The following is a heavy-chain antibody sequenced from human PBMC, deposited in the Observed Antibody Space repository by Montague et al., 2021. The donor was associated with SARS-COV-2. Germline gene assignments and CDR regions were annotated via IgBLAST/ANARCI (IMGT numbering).Heavy chain of an antibody. Sequence: SLRLSCAASGFTFSSYGMHWVRQAPGKGLEWVAVISYDGSNKCYADSVKGRFTISRDNSKNTLYLQMNSLRAEDTAVYYCAKDLHIVVVTALDYWGQGTLVTVSS. J-gene: IGHJ4*02. V-gene: IGHV3-30*18. CDR1: GFTFSSYG. D-gene: IGHD2-21*02. CDR2: ISYDGSNK. CDR3: AKDLHIVVVTALDY.